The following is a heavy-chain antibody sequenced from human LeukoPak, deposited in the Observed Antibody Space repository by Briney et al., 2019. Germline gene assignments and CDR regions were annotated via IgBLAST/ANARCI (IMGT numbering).Heavy chain of an antibody. CDR1: GFTVSSDL. J-gene: IGHJ5*02. Sequence: GGSLRLSCAASGFTVSSDLITWVRQAPGKGLEWVSILFGDGRTFYADSVKGRFTISRDNSKNTLLLQMISLRAEDTAVYYCASRSSWGQGTLVTVSA. CDR3: ASRSS. CDR2: LFGDGRT. V-gene: IGHV3-66*01.